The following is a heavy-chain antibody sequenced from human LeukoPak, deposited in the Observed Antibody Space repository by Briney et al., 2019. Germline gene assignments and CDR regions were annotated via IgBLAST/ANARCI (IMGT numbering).Heavy chain of an antibody. CDR2: IYSGGST. CDR1: GFTVSSNY. Sequence: GGSLRLSCAASGFTVSSNYMSWVRQAPGKGLEWVSVIYSGGSTYYADSVKGRFTISRDNSKNTLYLQMNSLRAEDTAVYYCARALWYGELLGFDYWGQGTLVTVSS. D-gene: IGHD3-10*01. V-gene: IGHV3-53*01. J-gene: IGHJ4*02. CDR3: ARALWYGELLGFDY.